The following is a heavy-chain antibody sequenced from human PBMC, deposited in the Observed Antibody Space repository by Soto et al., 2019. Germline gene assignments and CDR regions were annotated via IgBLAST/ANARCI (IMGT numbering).Heavy chain of an antibody. CDR2: ISSSSSYI. J-gene: IGHJ3*02. V-gene: IGHV3-21*01. CDR1: GFTFSSYS. D-gene: IGHD2-15*01. Sequence: EVQLVESGGGLVKPGGSLRLFCAASGFTFSSYSMNWVRQAPGKGLEWVSSISSSSSYIYYADSVKGRFTISRDNAKNSLYLQMNSLRAEDTAVYYCARFREYCSGGSCYRFAFDIWGQGTMVTVSS. CDR3: ARFREYCSGGSCYRFAFDI.